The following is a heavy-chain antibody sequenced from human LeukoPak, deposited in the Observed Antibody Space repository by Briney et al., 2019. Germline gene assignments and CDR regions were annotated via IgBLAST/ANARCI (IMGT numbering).Heavy chain of an antibody. J-gene: IGHJ4*02. CDR1: GFIFSNYA. Sequence: GGSLRLSCAASGFIFSNYAMSWGRQAPGKGLEWVSTITSGGSSTYYADSVKGRFSISRENSKNMLYLQMPSLRAEDTAVYYCARDNDVCRGASCLLFDYWGQGNLVTVSS. CDR2: ITSGGSST. D-gene: IGHD1-1*01. V-gene: IGHV3-23*01. CDR3: ARDNDVCRGASCLLFDY.